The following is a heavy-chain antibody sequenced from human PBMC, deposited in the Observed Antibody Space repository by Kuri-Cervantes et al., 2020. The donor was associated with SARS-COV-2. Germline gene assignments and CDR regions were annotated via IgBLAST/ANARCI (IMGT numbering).Heavy chain of an antibody. Sequence: ASVKVSCKASGYTFTSYYMHWVRQAPGQGLEWMGIINPSGGSTSYAQKFQGRVTIARDASTSTVYMELSRLRSDDTAVYYCARALYTDTAMVPFDYWGQGTLVTVSS. V-gene: IGHV1-46*01. J-gene: IGHJ4*02. CDR3: ARALYTDTAMVPFDY. CDR2: INPSGGST. CDR1: GYTFTSYY. D-gene: IGHD5-18*01.